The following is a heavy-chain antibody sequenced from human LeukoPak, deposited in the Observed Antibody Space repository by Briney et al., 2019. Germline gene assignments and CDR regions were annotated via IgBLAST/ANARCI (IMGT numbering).Heavy chain of an antibody. D-gene: IGHD3-9*01. J-gene: IGHJ6*02. Sequence: ASVKVSCKASGYTFTSYGISWVRQAPGQGLEWMGWISAYNGNTNYAQKLQGRVTMTTDTSTSTAYMELRSLRSDDTAVYYCARDYYDILTGYLARSYYYYSMDVWGQGTTVTVSS. CDR2: ISAYNGNT. CDR3: ARDYYDILTGYLARSYYYYSMDV. CDR1: GYTFTSYG. V-gene: IGHV1-18*01.